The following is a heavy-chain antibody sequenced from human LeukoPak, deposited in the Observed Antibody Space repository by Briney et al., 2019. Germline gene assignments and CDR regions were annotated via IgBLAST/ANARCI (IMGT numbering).Heavy chain of an antibody. CDR1: GYTFTGYY. CDR3: ARDIGDIVVVPAAFMGFDP. J-gene: IGHJ5*02. CDR2: INPNSGGT. D-gene: IGHD2-2*01. V-gene: IGHV1-2*02. Sequence: ASVKVSCKASGYTFTGYYMHWVRQAPGQGLEWMGWINPNSGGTNYAQKFQGRVTMTGDTSISTAYMELSRLRSDDTAVYYCARDIGDIVVVPAAFMGFDPWGQGTLVTVSS.